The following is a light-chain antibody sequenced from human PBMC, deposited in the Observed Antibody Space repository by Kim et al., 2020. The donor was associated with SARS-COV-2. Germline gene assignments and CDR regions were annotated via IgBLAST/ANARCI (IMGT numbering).Light chain of an antibody. CDR2: DAS. CDR1: QSVSRY. CDR3: QQRFNWPLT. Sequence: LSPGERATLSCRASQSVSRYLAWYQQKPGQAPRLLIYDASTRATVIPDRFSGSGSGTDFTLTISSLEPEDFAVYYCQQRFNWPLTFGGGTKVDIK. J-gene: IGKJ4*01. V-gene: IGKV3-11*01.